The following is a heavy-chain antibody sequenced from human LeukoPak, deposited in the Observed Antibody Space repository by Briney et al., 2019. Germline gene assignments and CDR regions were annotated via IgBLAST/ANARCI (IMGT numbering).Heavy chain of an antibody. V-gene: IGHV3-21*01. D-gene: IGHD4-17*01. Sequence: GGSLRLSCAASGFTFSSYSMNWVRQAPGKGLEWVSSISSSSSYIYYADSVKGRFTISRDNAKNSLYLQMNSLRAEDTAVYYCARDLRYGILRGAFDIWGQGTMVTVSS. CDR1: GFTFSSYS. J-gene: IGHJ3*02. CDR2: ISSSSSYI. CDR3: ARDLRYGILRGAFDI.